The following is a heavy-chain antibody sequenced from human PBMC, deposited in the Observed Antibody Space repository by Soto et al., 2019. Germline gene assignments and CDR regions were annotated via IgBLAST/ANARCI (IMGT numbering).Heavy chain of an antibody. Sequence: RGSLILACVPYALTLSIHAMDWVRQAPGKGLEWVAVISYDGSNKYYADSVKGRFTISRDNSKNTLYLQMNSLRSEHTAVYYCARDTSSRWYEGYWGQGTLFTRSS. CDR2: ISYDGSNK. CDR1: ALTLSIHA. V-gene: IGHV3-30-3*01. D-gene: IGHD6-13*01. CDR3: ARDTSSRWYEGY. J-gene: IGHJ4*02.